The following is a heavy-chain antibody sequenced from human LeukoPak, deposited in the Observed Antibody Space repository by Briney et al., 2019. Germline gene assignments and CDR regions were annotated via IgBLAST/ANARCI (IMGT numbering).Heavy chain of an antibody. CDR2: MNNGPGAT. D-gene: IGHD5-12*01. CDR3: AKTHYDLLDV. CDR1: GFSFSTSP. J-gene: IGHJ6*02. Sequence: GGSLRLSCAASGFSFSTSPMSWVRQPPGKGLEWVSAMNNGPGATFYRDSVRGRFTISRDDSKNTLYLQMNSLRAEDTGTYYCAKTHYDLLDVWGQGTTVTVSS. V-gene: IGHV3-23*01.